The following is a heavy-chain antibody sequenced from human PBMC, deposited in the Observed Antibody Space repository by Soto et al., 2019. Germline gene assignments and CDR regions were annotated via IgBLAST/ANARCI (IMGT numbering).Heavy chain of an antibody. J-gene: IGHJ4*02. CDR2: IYYSGST. V-gene: IGHV4-59*01. CDR1: GGSISSYY. D-gene: IGHD5-12*01. CDR3: ARGRRDGYNWNFDY. Sequence: PSETLSLTCTVSGGSISSYYWSWIRQPPGKGLEWIGYIYYSGSTNYNPSLKSRVTISVDTSKNQFSLKLSSVTAADTAVYYCARGRRDGYNWNFDYWGQGTPVTVSS.